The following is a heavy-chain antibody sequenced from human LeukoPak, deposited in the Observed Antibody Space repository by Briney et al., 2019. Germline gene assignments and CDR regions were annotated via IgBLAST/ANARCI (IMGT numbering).Heavy chain of an antibody. Sequence: PSETLSLTCTVSGGSISSSSYYWGWIRQPPGKGLEWIGSIYYSGSTYYNPSLKSRVTISVDTTKNQFFLKLSSVTAADTAVYYCARGGSGSYHERNYKTDYWGQGTLVTVSS. J-gene: IGHJ4*02. CDR1: GGSISSSSYY. CDR3: ARGGSGSYHERNYKTDY. D-gene: IGHD1-26*01. CDR2: IYYSGST. V-gene: IGHV4-39*07.